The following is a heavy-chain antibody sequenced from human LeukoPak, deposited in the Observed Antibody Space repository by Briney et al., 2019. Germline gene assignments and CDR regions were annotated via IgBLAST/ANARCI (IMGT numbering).Heavy chain of an antibody. Sequence: ASVKVSCKASGYTFTSYGINWVRQAPGQGLEWRGWTSAYNGHTNYAQKLQGRVTVSTDTSTSKAYMELRSLRSDDTDVYYCARDSLSNSGGSSNWGQGTLVTVSS. V-gene: IGHV1-18*01. D-gene: IGHD2-15*01. J-gene: IGHJ4*02. CDR1: GYTFTSYG. CDR2: TSAYNGHT. CDR3: ARDSLSNSGGSSN.